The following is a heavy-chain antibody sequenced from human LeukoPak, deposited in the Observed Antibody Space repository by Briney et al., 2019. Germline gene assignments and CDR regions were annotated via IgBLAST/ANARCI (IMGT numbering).Heavy chain of an antibody. J-gene: IGHJ4*02. CDR2: ISYDGTDK. V-gene: IGHV3-30*18. D-gene: IGHD3-22*01. CDR1: GFTFSTYI. CDR3: ANDPQDFYGSSGYRPERY. Sequence: GGSLRLSCAASGFTFSTYILHWLRQAPDKGLEWVTLISYDGTDKYYAASVRGRFTISRDNSKNTLYLQMNSLRPEDTGVYYCANDPQDFYGSSGYRPERYWGQGTLVTVSS.